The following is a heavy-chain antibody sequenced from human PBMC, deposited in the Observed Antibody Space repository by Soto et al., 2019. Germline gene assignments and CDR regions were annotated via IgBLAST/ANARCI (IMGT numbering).Heavy chain of an antibody. CDR3: ARGGPYSRWSYYFDY. CDR2: INPSGGST. CDR1: GYT. Sequence: SVKVSCKASGYTLHWVRQAPGQGLEWMGIINPSGGSTSYAQKFQGRVTMTRDTSTSTVYMELSSLRSEDTAVYYCARGGPYSRWSYYFDYWGQGTQVTVSS. J-gene: IGHJ4*02. V-gene: IGHV1-46*01. D-gene: IGHD6-6*01.